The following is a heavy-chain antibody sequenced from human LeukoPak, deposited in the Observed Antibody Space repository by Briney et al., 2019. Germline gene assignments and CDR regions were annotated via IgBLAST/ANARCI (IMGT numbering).Heavy chain of an antibody. Sequence: GGSLRLSCAASGFTFSSYGMHWVRQAPGKGLEWVAVIWYDGSNKYYADSVKGRFTISRDNSKNTQYLQMNSLRAEDTAVYYCARDWGTVTAHFDYWGQGTLVTVSS. CDR1: GFTFSSYG. CDR2: IWYDGSNK. D-gene: IGHD4-17*01. CDR3: ARDWGTVTAHFDY. J-gene: IGHJ4*02. V-gene: IGHV3-33*01.